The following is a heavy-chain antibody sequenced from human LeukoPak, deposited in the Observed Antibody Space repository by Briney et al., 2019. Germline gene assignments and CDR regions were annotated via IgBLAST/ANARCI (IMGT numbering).Heavy chain of an antibody. CDR2: IYYSGST. D-gene: IGHD5-12*01. CDR1: GGSICSYY. V-gene: IGHV4-59*08. Sequence: PSETLSLTCTVSGGSICSYYWSWIRQPPGKGLEWIGYIYYSGSTNYNPSLKSRVTISVDTSKNQFSLKLSSVTAADTAVYYCARGGGYDPFDYWGQEPWSPSPQ. J-gene: IGHJ4*01. CDR3: ARGGGYDPFDY.